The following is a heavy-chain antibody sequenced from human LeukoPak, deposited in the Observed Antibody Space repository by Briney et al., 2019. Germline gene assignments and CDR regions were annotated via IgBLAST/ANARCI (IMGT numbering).Heavy chain of an antibody. Sequence: ASVKVSCKASGGSFRDYCISWVRQAPGQGLEWMGGIIPVFGTSNYAQKFQGRVTMTTDTSINTAYMELSSLKSDDTAMYYCARDVGYCSGGSCYPSCVDYWGQGTLVTVSS. J-gene: IGHJ4*02. V-gene: IGHV1-69*05. CDR2: IIPVFGTS. CDR1: GGSFRDYC. CDR3: ARDVGYCSGGSCYPSCVDY. D-gene: IGHD2-15*01.